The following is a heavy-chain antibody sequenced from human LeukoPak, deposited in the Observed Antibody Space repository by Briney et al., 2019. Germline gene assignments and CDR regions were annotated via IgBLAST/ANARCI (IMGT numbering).Heavy chain of an antibody. J-gene: IGHJ6*02. CDR3: AKRSRRLTVVRGVPREDV. CDR2: ISGNGDTT. Sequence: GGSLRLSCAASGFTFSSYAMNWVRQAPGKGLEWVSGISGNGDTTYYADSVKGRFTISRDNSKNTLYLQMNSLRAEDTAVYYCAKRSRRLTVVRGVPREDVWGQGTTVTVSS. CDR1: GFTFSSYA. D-gene: IGHD3-10*01. V-gene: IGHV3-23*01.